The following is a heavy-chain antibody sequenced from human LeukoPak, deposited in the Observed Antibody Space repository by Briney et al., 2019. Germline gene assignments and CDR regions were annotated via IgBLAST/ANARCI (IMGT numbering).Heavy chain of an antibody. Sequence: PGGSLRLSCAASGITFRNYWMSWVRQAPGKGLEWVAFIKEDGSDKHYVDSVKGRFTISRDNAQNSLYLQMNGLRAEDSAVFYCARARTATYNVFADFWGQGTLVTVSS. CDR3: ARARTATYNVFADF. V-gene: IGHV3-7*01. CDR1: GITFRNYW. J-gene: IGHJ4*02. CDR2: IKEDGSDK. D-gene: IGHD3-3*01.